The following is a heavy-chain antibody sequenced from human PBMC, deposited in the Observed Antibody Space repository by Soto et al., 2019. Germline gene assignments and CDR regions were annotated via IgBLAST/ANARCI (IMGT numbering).Heavy chain of an antibody. CDR2: TYYRSKWYN. CDR3: XXXXXXXXXXXXXSXWFDP. Sequence: QVQLQQSGPGLVKPSQTLSLTCAISGDSVSSNSAAWNWIRQSPSRGLEWLGRTYYRSKWYNDYAVXVKXRXXXXXXXXXXXXXXXXXXXXXXXXXXXXXXXXXXXXXXXXXXSXWFDPWGQGTLVTVSS. J-gene: IGHJ5*02. V-gene: IGHV6-1*01. CDR1: GDSVSSNSAA.